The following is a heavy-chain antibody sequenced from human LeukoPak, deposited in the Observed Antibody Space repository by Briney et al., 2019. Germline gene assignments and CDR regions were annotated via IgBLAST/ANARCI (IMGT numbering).Heavy chain of an antibody. D-gene: IGHD3-16*01. V-gene: IGHV4-59*01. CDR1: GGSISSYY. Sequence: PSETLSLTCTVSGGSISSYYWSWIRQPPGKGLEWIGYIYYSGSTNYNPSLKSRVTISVDTSKNQFSLKLSSVTAADTAVYYCASLWGVSGHDYWGQGTLVTVSS. CDR2: IYYSGST. CDR3: ASLWGVSGHDY. J-gene: IGHJ4*02.